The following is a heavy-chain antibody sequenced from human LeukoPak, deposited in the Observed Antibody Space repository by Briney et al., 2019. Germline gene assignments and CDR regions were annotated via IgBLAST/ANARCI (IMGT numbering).Heavy chain of an antibody. Sequence: PSETLSLTCTVSGYSISSGYYWGWIRQPPGKGLEWIGSIYHSGSTYYNPSLKSRVTISVDTSKNQFSLKLSSVTAADTAVYYCARAVGYSCGRRDPNWFDPWGQGTLVTVSS. D-gene: IGHD5-18*01. CDR1: GYSISSGYY. CDR3: ARAVGYSCGRRDPNWFDP. J-gene: IGHJ5*02. CDR2: IYHSGST. V-gene: IGHV4-38-2*02.